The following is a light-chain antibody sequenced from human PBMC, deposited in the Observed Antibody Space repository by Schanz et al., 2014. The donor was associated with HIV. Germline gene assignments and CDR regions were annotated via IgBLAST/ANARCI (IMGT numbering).Light chain of an antibody. CDR1: QGIGSW. J-gene: IGKJ3*01. V-gene: IGKV1-12*01. Sequence: DIQMTQSPSSVSASVGDRVTITCRANQGIGSWLAWYQQKPEKAPKLLSYAASSLQSGVLSRFSGSGSGTDFTLTISRLAPEDFAVYYCHLYGRSFGPGTKVDIK. CDR2: AAS. CDR3: HLYGRS.